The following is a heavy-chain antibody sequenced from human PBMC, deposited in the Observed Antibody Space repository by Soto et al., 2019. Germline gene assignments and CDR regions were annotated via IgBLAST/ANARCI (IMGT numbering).Heavy chain of an antibody. V-gene: IGHV1-69*01. J-gene: IGHJ4*02. CDR2: FVPLFGTT. CDR1: GGTFSGYV. D-gene: IGHD3-16*01. Sequence: QLVQSGSEVKKPGSSVKVSCQASGGTFSGYVVTWVRQSPGQGLEWMGEFVPLFGTTNYAQRFSGRITIIAEESTSTAYMELRTLRSDDTAVYYCATQGLGVSSPPYFDNWGQGTLVTVSS. CDR3: ATQGLGVSSPPYFDN.